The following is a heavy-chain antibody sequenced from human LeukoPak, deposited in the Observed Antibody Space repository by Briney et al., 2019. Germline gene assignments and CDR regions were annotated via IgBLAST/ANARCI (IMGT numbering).Heavy chain of an antibody. Sequence: ASVKVSCKASGYTFTSYGISWVRQVPGQGLEWMGWINPNSGGTNYAQKFQGRVTMTRDTSISTAYMELSRLRSDDTAVYYCARDGSRSNSGGDYYYYYGMDVWGQGTTVTVSS. CDR2: INPNSGGT. V-gene: IGHV1-2*02. CDR1: GYTFTSYG. J-gene: IGHJ6*02. D-gene: IGHD3-10*01. CDR3: ARDGSRSNSGGDYYYYYGMDV.